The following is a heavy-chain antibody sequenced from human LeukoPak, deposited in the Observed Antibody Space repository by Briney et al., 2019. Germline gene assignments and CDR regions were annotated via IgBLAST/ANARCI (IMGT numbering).Heavy chain of an antibody. V-gene: IGHV4-38-2*02. CDR3: ARVSWTRQLVSY. CDR2: IYHSGST. J-gene: IGHJ4*02. CDR1: GYSISSGYY. Sequence: SETLSPTCTVSGYSISSGYYWGWIRQPPGKGLEWIGSIYHSGSTYYNPSLKSRVTISVDTSKNQFSLKLSSVTAADTAVYYCARVSWTRQLVSYWGQGTLVTVSS. D-gene: IGHD6-6*01.